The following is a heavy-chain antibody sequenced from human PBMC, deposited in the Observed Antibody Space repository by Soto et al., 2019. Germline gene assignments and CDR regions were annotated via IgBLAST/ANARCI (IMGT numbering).Heavy chain of an antibody. J-gene: IGHJ5*02. D-gene: IGHD2-2*01. CDR2: IIPIFGTA. V-gene: IGHV1-69*01. CDR1: GGTFSSYA. CDR3: AGDTPPRSDIVVVPADKANWFGP. Sequence: QVQLVQSGAEVKKPESSVKVSCKASGGTFSSYAISWVRQAPGQGLELMGGIIPIFGTANYAQKFQGRVTITADESTSTAYMELGSLRSEDRAVYYCAGDTPPRSDIVVVPADKANWFGPWGHGTLVTVSS.